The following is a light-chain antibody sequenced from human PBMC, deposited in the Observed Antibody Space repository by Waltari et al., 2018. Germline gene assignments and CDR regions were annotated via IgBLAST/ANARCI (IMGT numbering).Light chain of an antibody. CDR1: SIGSKS. CDR2: DDS. Sequence: SYVLTQPPSVSVAPGQTARITCEGNSIGSKSIHWYQQKPGPAPVLVVYDDSARPSGVPERVSGSNSENTATLTISRVEAGDEADYFCLVWDMNNDHPWVFGGGTKLTVL. V-gene: IGLV3-21*02. CDR3: LVWDMNNDHPWV. J-gene: IGLJ3*02.